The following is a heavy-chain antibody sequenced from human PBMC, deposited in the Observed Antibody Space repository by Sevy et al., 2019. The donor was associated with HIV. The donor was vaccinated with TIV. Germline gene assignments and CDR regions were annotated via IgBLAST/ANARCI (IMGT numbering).Heavy chain of an antibody. CDR3: ARGPLFSPEYCSGGACPTIDY. D-gene: IGHD2-15*01. J-gene: IGHJ4*02. V-gene: IGHV4-34*01. CDR1: GVSFSDYY. CDR2: VSQSGRA. Sequence: SGTLSLTCAVSGVSFSDYYWAWVRQPPGKGLEWIGEVSQSGRANYNPSLRSRVIMSLDTSNNRFSLKLTSVTAADTAMYYCARGPLFSPEYCSGGACPTIDYWSQGTRVTVSS.